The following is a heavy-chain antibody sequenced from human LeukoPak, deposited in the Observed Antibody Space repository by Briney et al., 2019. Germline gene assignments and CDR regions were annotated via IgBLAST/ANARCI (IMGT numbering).Heavy chain of an antibody. CDR3: ARGVRIAVAGYIDC. V-gene: IGHV3-23*01. D-gene: IGHD6-19*01. J-gene: IGHJ4*02. CDR2: ISDSGGST. Sequence: GESLRLSCAASGFTFSSYAMSWVRQAPGKGLEWVSAISDSGGSTYYADSVKGRFTISRDNSKNTLYLQMNSLRAEDTAVYYCARGVRIAVAGYIDCWGQGTLVTVSS. CDR1: GFTFSSYA.